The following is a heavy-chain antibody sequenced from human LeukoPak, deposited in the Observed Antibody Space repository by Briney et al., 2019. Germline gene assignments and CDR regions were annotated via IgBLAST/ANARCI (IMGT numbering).Heavy chain of an antibody. CDR1: GFTVSSNY. Sequence: GGSLRLSCAASGFTVSSNYMSWVRQAPGKGLEWVSVIYSGGSTYYADSVKGRFTISRDNSKNTLYLQMNSLRAEDTAVYYCARDEYYYGSGSSQYSLDYWGQGTLVTVSS. D-gene: IGHD3-10*01. J-gene: IGHJ4*02. CDR2: IYSGGST. V-gene: IGHV3-53*01. CDR3: ARDEYYYGSGSSQYSLDY.